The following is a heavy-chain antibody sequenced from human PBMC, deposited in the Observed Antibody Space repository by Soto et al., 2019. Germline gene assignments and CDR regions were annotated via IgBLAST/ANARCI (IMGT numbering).Heavy chain of an antibody. CDR3: ARWIYATTNYFDY. Sequence: PSETLSLTCTVSGGSISSYYWSWIRQPPGKGLEWIGYIYYSGSTNYNPSLKSRVTISVDTSKNQFSLKLSSVTAADTAVYYCARWIYATTNYFDYWGQGTLVTVSS. V-gene: IGHV4-59*01. J-gene: IGHJ4*02. CDR1: GGSISSYY. CDR2: IYYSGST. D-gene: IGHD5-12*01.